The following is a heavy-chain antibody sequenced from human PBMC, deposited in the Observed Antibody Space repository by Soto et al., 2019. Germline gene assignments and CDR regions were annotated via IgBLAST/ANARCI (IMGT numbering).Heavy chain of an antibody. Sequence: QVQLVQSGAEVKKPGSSVKVSCKASGGTFSSYTISWVRQAPGQGLEWMGRIIPILGIANYAQKFQGRVTITADKSTSTAYMELSSLRSEDTALYYCARDGAAAGTHYGMDVWGQGTTVTVSS. V-gene: IGHV1-69*08. D-gene: IGHD6-13*01. J-gene: IGHJ6*02. CDR2: IIPILGIA. CDR3: ARDGAAAGTHYGMDV. CDR1: GGTFSSYT.